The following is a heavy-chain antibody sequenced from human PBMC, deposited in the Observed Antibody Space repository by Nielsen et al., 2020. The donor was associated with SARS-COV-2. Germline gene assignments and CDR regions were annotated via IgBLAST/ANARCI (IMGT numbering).Heavy chain of an antibody. V-gene: IGHV4-39*01. D-gene: IGHD2-15*01. CDR1: GDSIRTSTLYY. CDR2: VYFSGTT. Sequence: SETLSFTCTVSGDSIRTSTLYYWGWIRQSPGKGLEWIGSVYFSGTTYYNPSLKTRVDISVDTSTNQFYLKLNSVTAADTAVYYCARRSSGGARYQYWGQGILVTVS. CDR3: ARRSSGGARYQY. J-gene: IGHJ4*02.